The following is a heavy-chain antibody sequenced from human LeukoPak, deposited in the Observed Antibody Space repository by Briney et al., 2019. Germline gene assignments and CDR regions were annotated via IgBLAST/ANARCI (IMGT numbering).Heavy chain of an antibody. V-gene: IGHV1-8*01. Sequence: ASVKVSCTASGYTFTSYDINWVRQATGQGLEWMGWMNPNSGNTGYAQKFQGRVTVTRDTSTSTVHMELSGLRSEDTAVYYCARDQEAFDYGGQETLVTVS. CDR1: GYTFTSYD. J-gene: IGHJ4*02. CDR3: ARDQEAFDY. CDR2: MNPNSGNT.